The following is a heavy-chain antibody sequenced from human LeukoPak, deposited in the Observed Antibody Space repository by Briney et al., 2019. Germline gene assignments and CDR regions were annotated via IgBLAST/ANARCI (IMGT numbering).Heavy chain of an antibody. CDR1: GGSISSYY. J-gene: IGHJ4*02. D-gene: IGHD4-23*01. CDR3: ARGDYGGNSAGVDY. CDR2: INHSGST. V-gene: IGHV4-34*01. Sequence: SETLSLTCTVSGGSISSYYWSWIRQPPGKGLEWVGEINHSGSTNYNPSLKSRVTISVDTSKNHFSLKLSSVTAADTAVYYCARGDYGGNSAGVDYWGQGTLVTVSS.